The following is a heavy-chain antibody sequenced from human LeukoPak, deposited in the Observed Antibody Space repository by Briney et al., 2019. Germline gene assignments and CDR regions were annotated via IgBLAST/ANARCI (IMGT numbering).Heavy chain of an antibody. CDR3: ARGIAAAGADAFDI. Sequence: PSETLSLTCTVSGDSISSRSYYWGWIRQPPGKGLEWIGSIYYSGSTYYNLSLKSRVTISVDTSKNQFSLKLSSVTAADTAVYYCARGIAAAGADAFDIWGQGTMVTVSS. J-gene: IGHJ3*02. V-gene: IGHV4-39*07. CDR2: IYYSGST. D-gene: IGHD6-13*01. CDR1: GDSISSRSYY.